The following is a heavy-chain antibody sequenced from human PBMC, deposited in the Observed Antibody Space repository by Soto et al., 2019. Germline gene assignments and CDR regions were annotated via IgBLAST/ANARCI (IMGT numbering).Heavy chain of an antibody. J-gene: IGHJ6*02. Sequence: QVQLVQSGAEVKKPGSSVKVSCKASGGTFSSYAIRWVRQAPGQGLEWMGGIIPIFGTANYAQKFQGRVTITADESTSTAYMELRSLRSEDTAVYYCAREGASGSYRYYAMDVWGQGTTVTVSS. D-gene: IGHD3-10*01. CDR2: IIPIFGTA. V-gene: IGHV1-69*12. CDR3: AREGASGSYRYYAMDV. CDR1: GGTFSSYA.